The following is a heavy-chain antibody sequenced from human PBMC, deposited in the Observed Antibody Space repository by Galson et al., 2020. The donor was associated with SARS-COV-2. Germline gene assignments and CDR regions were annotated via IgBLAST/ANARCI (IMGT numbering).Heavy chain of an antibody. V-gene: IGHV3-30*01. CDR3: ARNSDFFEYFDY. J-gene: IGHJ4*02. Sequence: SLKISCAAPGFIFSDYVIHWVRQAPGKGLEWVAALSYDGSNKDYAVFVKCRFTVSKDNSMNTLYLQLNSLRAEDTAVYYCARNSDFFEYFDYWGQGTLVTVSS. CDR1: GFIFSDYV. CDR2: LSYDGSNK. D-gene: IGHD3-3*01.